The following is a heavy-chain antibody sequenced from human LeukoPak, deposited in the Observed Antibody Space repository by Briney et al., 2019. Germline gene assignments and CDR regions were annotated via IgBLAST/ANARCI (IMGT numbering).Heavy chain of an antibody. J-gene: IGHJ6*01. V-gene: IGHV4-31*03. CDR2: IYYSGST. CDR1: GGSISSGGYY. D-gene: IGHD6-13*01. CDR3: ARGGYSSSWYQNTYYYYGMDV. Sequence: PSETLSLTCTVSGGSISSGGYYWSWIRQHPGKGLEWIGYIYYSGSTYYNPSLKSRVTISVDTSKNQFSLKLSSATAADTAVYYCARGGYSSSWYQNTYYYYGMDVWGQGTTVTVSS.